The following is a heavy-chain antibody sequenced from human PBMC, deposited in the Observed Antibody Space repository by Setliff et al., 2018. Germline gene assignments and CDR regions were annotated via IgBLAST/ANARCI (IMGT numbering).Heavy chain of an antibody. CDR1: GFTFSRYP. CDR3: AKSWVVPAVITFSGFDP. D-gene: IGHD2-2*01. Sequence: GGSLRLSCAASGFTFSRYPMHWVRQAPGKGLEWVAVISYDGSNKYYADSVKGRFTISRDNSKNTLYLQMNSLRAEDTAVYYCAKSWVVPAVITFSGFDPWGQGTLVTVSS. CDR2: ISYDGSNK. V-gene: IGHV3-30*04. J-gene: IGHJ5*02.